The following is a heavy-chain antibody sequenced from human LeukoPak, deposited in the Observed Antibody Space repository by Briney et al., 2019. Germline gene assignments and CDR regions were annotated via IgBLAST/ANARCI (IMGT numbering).Heavy chain of an antibody. CDR3: ATGRNGVVPSPILGVGPWYNYHYMDV. D-gene: IGHD2-2*02. Sequence: SETLSLTCVVYGGSFSGDYWSWSRQPPGKGLEWIGESDHSGTTNYIPSLKSRVTMSVDTSKNQFSLMVSSVTAADTAVYYCATGRNGVVPSPILGVGPWYNYHYMDVWGKGTTVTVSS. CDR2: SDHSGTT. V-gene: IGHV4-34*01. J-gene: IGHJ6*03. CDR1: GGSFSGDY.